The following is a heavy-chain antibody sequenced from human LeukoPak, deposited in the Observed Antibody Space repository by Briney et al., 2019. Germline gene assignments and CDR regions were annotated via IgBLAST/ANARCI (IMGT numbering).Heavy chain of an antibody. CDR2: IWYDGSNK. D-gene: IGHD1-26*01. CDR1: GFTLSSYG. Sequence: GGSLRLSCAASGFTLSSYGMHWVRQAPGKGLEWVAVIWYDGSNKYYADSVKGRFTISRDNSKNTLYLQMNSLRAEDTAVYYCARELSGSYRKGDWYFDLWGRGTLVTVSS. CDR3: ARELSGSYRKGDWYFDL. V-gene: IGHV3-33*01. J-gene: IGHJ2*01.